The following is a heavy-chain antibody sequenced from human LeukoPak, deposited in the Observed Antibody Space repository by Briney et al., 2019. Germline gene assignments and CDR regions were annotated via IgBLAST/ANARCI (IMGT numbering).Heavy chain of an antibody. CDR3: ARGSSSLYYYYYMDV. Sequence: ASVKVSCKASGYTITTYAITWVRQAPGQGLEWMGWIRANNGNTNYAQKLQGRVTMTTDTSTSTAYMEPRSLRSDDTAVYYCARGSSSLYYYYYMDVWGKGTTVTVSS. V-gene: IGHV1-18*01. CDR2: IRANNGNT. D-gene: IGHD6-6*01. J-gene: IGHJ6*03. CDR1: GYTITTYA.